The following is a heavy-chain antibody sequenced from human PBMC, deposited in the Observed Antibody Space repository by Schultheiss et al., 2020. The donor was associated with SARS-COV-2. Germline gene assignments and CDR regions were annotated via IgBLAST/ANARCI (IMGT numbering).Heavy chain of an antibody. CDR1: GFTFSSYA. V-gene: IGHV3-7*01. D-gene: IGHD3-10*01. J-gene: IGHJ4*02. CDR3: AGATVWGLMGKYYFDY. CDR2: IKQDGSAE. Sequence: GGSLRLSCAASGFTFSSYAMHWVRQAPGKGLEWVANIKQDGSAEYYGDSVKGRFTISRDNAKNSLFLQMNSLRAEDTAVYYCAGATVWGLMGKYYFDYWGQGTLVTVSS.